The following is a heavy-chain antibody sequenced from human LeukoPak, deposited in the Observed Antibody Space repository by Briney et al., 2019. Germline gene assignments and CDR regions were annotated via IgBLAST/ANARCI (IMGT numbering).Heavy chain of an antibody. CDR3: ARDRVSYYRRYYFDY. CDR2: IKQDGSEK. CDR1: GFTFSSYW. D-gene: IGHD1-26*01. V-gene: IGHV3-7*01. J-gene: IGHJ4*02. Sequence: GGSLRLSCAASGFTFSSYWMSWVRQAPGKGLEWVANIKQDGSEKYYVDSVKGRFTISRDNAKNSLYLQMNSLRAEDTAVYYCARDRVSYYRRYYFDYWGQGTLVTVSS.